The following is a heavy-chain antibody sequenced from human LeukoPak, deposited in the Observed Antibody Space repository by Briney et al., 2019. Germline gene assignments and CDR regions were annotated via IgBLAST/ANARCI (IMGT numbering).Heavy chain of an antibody. CDR1: GFTLTSSA. Sequence: PGGSLRLSCMVSGFTLTSSAVSWVRQAPGKGLEWVSVISGSGHTTDYADSVKGRFTVSRDNSKNTLYLQMNSLRAEDTAVYFCAKEPHILTGYYTDYFDSWGQGTLVTVSS. CDR2: ISGSGHTT. D-gene: IGHD3-9*01. CDR3: AKEPHILTGYYTDYFDS. V-gene: IGHV3-23*01. J-gene: IGHJ4*02.